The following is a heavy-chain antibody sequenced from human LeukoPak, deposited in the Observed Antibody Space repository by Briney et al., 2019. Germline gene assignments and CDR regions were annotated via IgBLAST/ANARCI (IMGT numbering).Heavy chain of an antibody. Sequence: GGSLRLSCAASGFTFSSYAMHWVRQAPGKGLEWVAVISYDGSNKYYADSVKGRFTISRDNSKNTLYLQMNSLKPEDTAVYYCTTANDGLWGRGTVVTVSS. CDR3: TTANDGL. D-gene: IGHD1-1*01. V-gene: IGHV3-30-3*01. CDR2: ISYDGSNK. J-gene: IGHJ2*01. CDR1: GFTFSSYA.